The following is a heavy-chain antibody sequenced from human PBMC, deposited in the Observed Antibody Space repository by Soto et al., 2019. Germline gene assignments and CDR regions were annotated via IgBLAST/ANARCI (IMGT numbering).Heavy chain of an antibody. CDR3: ARDLRLGELSSYHAFDI. CDR1: GGSISSGGYY. J-gene: IGHJ3*02. D-gene: IGHD3-16*02. CDR2: IYYSGST. Sequence: QVQLQESGPGLVKPSQTLSLTCTVSGGSISSGGYYWSWIRQHPGKGLEWIGYIYYSGSTYYNPSLKSRVTISVDTSKNQFSLKLSSVTAADTAVYYCARDLRLGELSSYHAFDIWGQGTMVTVSS. V-gene: IGHV4-31*03.